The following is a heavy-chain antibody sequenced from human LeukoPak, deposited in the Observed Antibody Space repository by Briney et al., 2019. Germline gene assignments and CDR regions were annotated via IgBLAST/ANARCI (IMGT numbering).Heavy chain of an antibody. CDR1: GFTFDEYA. Sequence: GGSLRLSRAASGFTFDEYAMHWVRQALGKGLEWVSGIRWNSGSIDYTDSVKGRFTISRDNVKNTLDLQMASLRAEDTALYYCAKKALPLYYYDSGGFDYWGQGTLVTVSA. CDR3: AKKALPLYYYDSGGFDY. D-gene: IGHD3-22*01. V-gene: IGHV3-9*01. CDR2: IRWNSGSI. J-gene: IGHJ4*02.